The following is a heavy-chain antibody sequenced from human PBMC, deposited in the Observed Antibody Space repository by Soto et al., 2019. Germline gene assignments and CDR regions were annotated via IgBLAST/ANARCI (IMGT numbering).Heavy chain of an antibody. CDR1: GGSISSSSYY. J-gene: IGHJ4*02. Sequence: QLQLQESGPGLVKPSETLSLTCTVSGGSISSSSYYWGWIRQPPGKGLEWIGSIYYSGSTYYNPSLKSRVTISVDTSKNQFSLKLSSVTAADTPVYYGCYGYSSGWYDDWGQGTLVTVSS. D-gene: IGHD6-19*01. CDR3: CYGYSSGWYDD. V-gene: IGHV4-39*01. CDR2: IYYSGST.